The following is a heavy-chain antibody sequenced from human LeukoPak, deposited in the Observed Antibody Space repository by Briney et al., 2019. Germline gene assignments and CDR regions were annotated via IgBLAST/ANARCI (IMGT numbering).Heavy chain of an antibody. V-gene: IGHV3-48*03. CDR1: GFTFSSYE. CDR2: ISSSGSTI. CDR3: ARDPFLSIAARRYYYYGMDV. D-gene: IGHD6-6*01. J-gene: IGHJ6*02. Sequence: GGSLRLSCAASGFTFSSYEMNWVRQAPGKGLEWVSYISSSGSTIYYADSVKGRFTISRDNAKNSLYLQMNSLRAEDTAVYYCARDPFLSIAARRYYYYGMDVWGQGTTVTVSS.